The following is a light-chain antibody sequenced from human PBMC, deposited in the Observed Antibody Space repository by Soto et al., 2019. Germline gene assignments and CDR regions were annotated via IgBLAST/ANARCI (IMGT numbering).Light chain of an antibody. J-gene: IGKJ5*01. Sequence: IVLTQSPVTLSLSPGEGATLSCRASQSVTGTNLAWYQQRAGQAPRLLIYDAVRRATGIPDRFSGSGSETDFTLTISSLEPEDFAVYYCQHRMNWPLTFGQGTRLEIK. CDR2: DAV. CDR1: QSVTGTN. CDR3: QHRMNWPLT. V-gene: IGKV3D-20*02.